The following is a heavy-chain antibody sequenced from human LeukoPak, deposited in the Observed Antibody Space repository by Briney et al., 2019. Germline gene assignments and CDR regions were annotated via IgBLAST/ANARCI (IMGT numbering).Heavy chain of an antibody. Sequence: PGGSLGLSCAASGFTFSSYSMNWVRQAPGKGLEWVSSISSSSTYIYYADSVKGRFTISRDNAKNSLYLQMNSLRAEDTAVYYCARDHRAYSSSYRSYAFDIWGQGTMVTVSS. J-gene: IGHJ3*02. CDR3: ARDHRAYSSSYRSYAFDI. CDR2: ISSSSTYI. V-gene: IGHV3-21*01. CDR1: GFTFSSYS. D-gene: IGHD6-6*01.